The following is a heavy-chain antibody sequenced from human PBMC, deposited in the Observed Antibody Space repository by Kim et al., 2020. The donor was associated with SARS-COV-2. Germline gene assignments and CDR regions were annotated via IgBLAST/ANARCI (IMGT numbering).Heavy chain of an antibody. Sequence: SETLSLTCTVSGGSISSYYWSWIRQPPGKGLEWIGSICYSGSTNYNPSLKSRVTISVDTSKNQFSLKLSSVTAADTAVYYCARDLGGYNDWGQGTLVTVSS. J-gene: IGHJ4*02. CDR1: GGSISSYY. CDR2: ICYSGST. V-gene: IGHV4-59*01. D-gene: IGHD6-25*01. CDR3: ARDLGGYND.